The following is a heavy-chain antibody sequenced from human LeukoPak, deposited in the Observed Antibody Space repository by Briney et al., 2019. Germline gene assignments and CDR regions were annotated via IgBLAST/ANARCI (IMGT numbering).Heavy chain of an antibody. CDR1: GFTFSSYW. CDR3: ARHVVVPAAMSDY. CDR2: IKQDGSEK. V-gene: IGHV3-7*01. D-gene: IGHD2-2*01. J-gene: IGHJ4*02. Sequence: PGGSLRLSCAASGFTFSSYWMSWVRQAPGKGLEWVANIKQDGSEKYYVDSVKGRFTISRDNAKNSLYLQMNSLRAEDTAVYYCARHVVVPAAMSDYWGQGTLVTVSS.